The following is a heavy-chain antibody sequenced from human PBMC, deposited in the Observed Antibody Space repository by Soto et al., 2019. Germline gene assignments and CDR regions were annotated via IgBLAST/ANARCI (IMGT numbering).Heavy chain of an antibody. D-gene: IGHD3-16*01. Sequence: QVQLQQSGPGLVKPSETLSLTCTVSGVSITDYYYTWIRQSAGKGLEWIGRVYTSGHTNFNPSLKSRVTMSVDRSKKQISLNLTSVTAADTAVYYCATTRGRGCFDNWGQGTLVTVSS. CDR1: GVSITDYY. CDR2: VYTSGHT. CDR3: ATTRGRGCFDN. V-gene: IGHV4-4*07. J-gene: IGHJ4*02.